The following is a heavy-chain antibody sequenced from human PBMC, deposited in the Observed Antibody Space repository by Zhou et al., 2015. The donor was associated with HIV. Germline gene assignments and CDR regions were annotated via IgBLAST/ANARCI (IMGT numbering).Heavy chain of an antibody. D-gene: IGHD2-15*01. Sequence: QVQLVQSGAEVKKPGSSVKVSCKASGGTFSSYAISWVRQAPGQGLEWMGGIIPIFGTANYAQKFQGRVTITADESTSTAYMELSSLRSEDTAVYYCASCVRLSGGSCYHSGGHAFDIVGPRDKWSPSLQ. CDR3: ASCVRLSGGSCYHSGGHAFDI. V-gene: IGHV1-69*01. CDR1: GGTFSSYA. CDR2: IIPIFGTA. J-gene: IGHJ3*02.